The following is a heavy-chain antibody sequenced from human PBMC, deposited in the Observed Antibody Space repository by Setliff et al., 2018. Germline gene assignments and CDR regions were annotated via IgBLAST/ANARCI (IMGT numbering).Heavy chain of an antibody. CDR2: IYYSGST. D-gene: IGHD5-18*01. Sequence: TLSLTCTVSGGSISSGGYYWSWIRQHPGKGLEWIGYIYYSGSTYYNPSLKSRVTISVDTSKNQFSLKLSSVTAADTAVYYCTRDSYGSYYYGMDVWGQGTTVTVSS. J-gene: IGHJ6*02. V-gene: IGHV4-31*03. CDR3: TRDSYGSYYYGMDV. CDR1: GGSISSGGYY.